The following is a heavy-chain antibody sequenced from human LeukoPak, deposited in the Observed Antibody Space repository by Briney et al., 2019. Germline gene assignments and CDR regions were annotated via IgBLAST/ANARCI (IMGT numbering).Heavy chain of an antibody. Sequence: PGGSLRLSCGVSGLTSPDHGVHWVRQAPGKGLEWVSGFIWNRGTTGYADSVKGRFTVSRDNAKNSLYLQMNSLRAEDTAVYYCAKYSKSREYYDSSGSLGFQHRGQGTLVTVSS. CDR3: AKYSKSREYYDSSGSLGFQH. CDR1: GLTSPDHG. CDR2: FIWNRGTT. J-gene: IGHJ1*01. D-gene: IGHD3-22*01. V-gene: IGHV3-9*02.